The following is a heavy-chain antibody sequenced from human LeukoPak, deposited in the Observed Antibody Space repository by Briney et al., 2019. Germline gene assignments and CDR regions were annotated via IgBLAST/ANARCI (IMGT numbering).Heavy chain of an antibody. CDR3: ARDRHVYDYVWGSYRYTYFQH. CDR2: IYYSGRT. V-gene: IGHV4-39*07. J-gene: IGHJ1*01. CDR1: GGSISSIDYY. Sequence: SETLSLTCTVSGGSISSIDYYWGWIRQPPGKGLECIGSIYYSGRTYYNPSLKSRVTISVDTSKNQFSLKLSSVTAADTAVYYCARDRHVYDYVWGSYRYTYFQHWGQGTLVTVSS. D-gene: IGHD3-16*02.